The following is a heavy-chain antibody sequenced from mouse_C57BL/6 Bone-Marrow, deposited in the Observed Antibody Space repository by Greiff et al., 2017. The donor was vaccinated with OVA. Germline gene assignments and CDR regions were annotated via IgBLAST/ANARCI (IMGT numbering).Heavy chain of an antibody. CDR2: IRNKANGYTT. V-gene: IGHV7-4*01. J-gene: IGHJ3*01. Sequence: EVNVVESGGGLVQPGASLRLSCAASGFTFTDYYMSWVRQPPGKAPEWLALIRNKANGYTTEYTASVKGRFTISRDNSQNILYLQMNTLRAEDSATYYCVKASYYSNYVGFAYWGQGTLVTVSA. CDR3: VKASYYSNYVGFAY. CDR1: GFTFTDYY. D-gene: IGHD2-5*01.